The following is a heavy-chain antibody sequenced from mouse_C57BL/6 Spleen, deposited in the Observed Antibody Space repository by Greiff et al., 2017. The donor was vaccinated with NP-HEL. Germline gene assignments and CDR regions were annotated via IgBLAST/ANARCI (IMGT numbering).Heavy chain of an antibody. Sequence: QVQLKQSGAELARPGASVKLSCKASGYTFTSYGISWVKQRTGQGLEWIGEIYPRSGNTYYNEKFKGKATLTADKSSSTAYMELRSLTSEDSAVYFCARGGMDDYDDGFAYWGQGTLVTVSA. CDR2: IYPRSGNT. J-gene: IGHJ3*01. V-gene: IGHV1-81*01. CDR1: GYTFTSYG. D-gene: IGHD2-4*01. CDR3: ARGGMDDYDDGFAY.